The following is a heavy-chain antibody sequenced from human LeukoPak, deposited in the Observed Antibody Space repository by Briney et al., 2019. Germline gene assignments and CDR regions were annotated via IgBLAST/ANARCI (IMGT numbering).Heavy chain of an antibody. J-gene: IGHJ6*02. Sequence: AGGSLRLSCAASGFTFSSYAMGWVRQAPGKGLEWVSAISGSGGSTYYADSVKGRFTISRDNSKNTLYLQMNSLRAEDTAVYCCAKDLSRYYYYYGMDVWGQGTTVTVSS. CDR3: AKDLSRYYYYYGMDV. V-gene: IGHV3-23*01. CDR1: GFTFSSYA. CDR2: ISGSGGST. D-gene: IGHD2/OR15-2a*01.